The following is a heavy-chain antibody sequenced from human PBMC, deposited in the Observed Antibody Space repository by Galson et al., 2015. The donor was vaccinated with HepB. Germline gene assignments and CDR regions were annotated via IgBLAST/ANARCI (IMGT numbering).Heavy chain of an antibody. D-gene: IGHD3-22*01. CDR2: IIPILGIA. J-gene: IGHJ4*02. CDR3: ARDSYYYDSSGPDY. CDR1: GGTFSSYA. V-gene: IGHV1-69*04. Sequence: SVKVSCKASGGTFSSYAISWVRQAPGQGLKWMGRIIPILGIANYAQKFQGRVTITADKSTSTAYMELSSLRSEDTAVYYCARDSYYYDSSGPDYWGQGTLVTVSS.